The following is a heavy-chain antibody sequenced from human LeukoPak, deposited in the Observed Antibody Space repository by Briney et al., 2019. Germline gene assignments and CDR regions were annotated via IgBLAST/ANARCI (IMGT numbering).Heavy chain of an antibody. CDR2: ISGSGGST. CDR1: GFTFSSYA. D-gene: IGHD6-13*01. Sequence: GGSLRLSCAASGFTFSSYAMSWVRQAPGKGLEWVSAISGSGGSTYYADSVKGRFTISRDNSKNTLYLQMNSLRAEDTAVYYCAMTGYSSSWYEIKSYYYYYYGMDVWGQGTTVTVSS. J-gene: IGHJ6*02. CDR3: AMTGYSSSWYEIKSYYYYYYGMDV. V-gene: IGHV3-23*01.